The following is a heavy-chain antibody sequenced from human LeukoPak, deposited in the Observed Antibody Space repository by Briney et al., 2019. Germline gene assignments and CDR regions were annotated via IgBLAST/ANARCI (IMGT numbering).Heavy chain of an antibody. CDR1: EFAFSSYW. V-gene: IGHV3-7*01. D-gene: IGHD4-17*01. CDR3: ATQSYGLFAY. Sequence: GGSLRLSCAASEFAFSSYWMSWVRQAPGKGLEWVANIQQDGSNKFYADSVKGRFTISRDNARNSLYLQMNSLRPDDTAVYYCATQSYGLFAYWGQGTLVTVSS. J-gene: IGHJ4*02. CDR2: IQQDGSNK.